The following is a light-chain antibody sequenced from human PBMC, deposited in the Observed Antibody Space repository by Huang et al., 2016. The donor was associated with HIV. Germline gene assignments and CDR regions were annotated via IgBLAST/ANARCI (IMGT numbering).Light chain of an antibody. V-gene: IGKV1-39*01. CDR1: QNIIKF. J-gene: IGKJ4*01. Sequence: IQMAQSPPSLAGFIGDRVTISFRASQNIIKFVNWYQHKPGKAPKLLIYAASSLHSDVPSRFSGSGSGTDFTLTINGLRPEDSATYYCQQSYHSPSPSFGGGTKVEIK. CDR2: AAS. CDR3: QQSYHSPSPS.